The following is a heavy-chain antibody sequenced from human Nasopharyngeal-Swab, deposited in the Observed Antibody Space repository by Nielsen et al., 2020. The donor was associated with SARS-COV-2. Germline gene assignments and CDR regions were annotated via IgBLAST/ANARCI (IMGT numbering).Heavy chain of an antibody. Sequence: GESLKISCAASGFTFSSLGMHWVRQAPGKGLEWVAFIAHDASNEYYGDSVKGRFSISRDSSKNTLYLQMDSLRGEDTAVYYCASDAPAHYGAFYWGRGTLVTVSS. J-gene: IGHJ4*02. D-gene: IGHD4-17*01. CDR2: IAHDASNE. V-gene: IGHV3-30*03. CDR3: ASDAPAHYGAFY. CDR1: GFTFSSLG.